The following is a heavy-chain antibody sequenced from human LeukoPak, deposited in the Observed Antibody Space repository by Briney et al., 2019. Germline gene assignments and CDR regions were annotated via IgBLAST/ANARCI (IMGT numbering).Heavy chain of an antibody. D-gene: IGHD1-7*01. V-gene: IGHV4-30-4*08. CDR1: GGSISSGDYY. CDR2: IYYSGST. J-gene: IGHJ5*02. Sequence: SQTLSLTCTVSGGSISSGDYYWSWIRQPPGKGLEWIGYIYYSGSTYYNPSLKSRVTISVDTSKNQFSLKLSSVTAADTAVYYCGSRLLELPFDPWGQGTLVTVSS. CDR3: GSRLLELPFDP.